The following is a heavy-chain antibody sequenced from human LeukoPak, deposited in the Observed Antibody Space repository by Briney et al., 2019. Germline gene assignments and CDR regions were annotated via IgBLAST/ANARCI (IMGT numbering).Heavy chain of an antibody. CDR3: CCSRSLDY. Sequence: PGGSLRLSCAASGLTGSHNYVSWVRQAPGKGLEWVSAIHTSGDTCYADSVKGRFTISRDNAKNSLYLQMTSLRAEDTAVYYCCCSRSLDYWGQGTLVTVSS. CDR2: IHTSGDT. D-gene: IGHD6-13*01. J-gene: IGHJ4*02. CDR1: GLTGSHNY. V-gene: IGHV3-53*01.